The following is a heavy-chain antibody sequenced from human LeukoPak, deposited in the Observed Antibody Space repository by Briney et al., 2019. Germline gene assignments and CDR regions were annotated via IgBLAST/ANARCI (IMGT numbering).Heavy chain of an antibody. J-gene: IGHJ4*02. CDR1: GGSISSGGYS. D-gene: IGHD1-26*01. CDR3: ARGVRSYVLDIFDY. CDR2: IYHSGST. Sequence: PSETLSLTCAVSGGSISSGGYSWSWIRQPPGKGLEWIGYIYHSGSTYYNPSLKSRVTISVDRSKNQFSLKLSSVTAADTAVYYCARGVRSYVLDIFDYWGQGTLVTVSS. V-gene: IGHV4-30-2*01.